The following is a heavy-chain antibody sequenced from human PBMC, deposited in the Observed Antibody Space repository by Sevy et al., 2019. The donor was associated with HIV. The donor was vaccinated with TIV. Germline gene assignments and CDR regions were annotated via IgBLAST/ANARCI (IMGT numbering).Heavy chain of an antibody. CDR3: AKGYCSSTSCYMDYYYYGMDV. D-gene: IGHD2-2*02. J-gene: IGHJ6*02. CDR1: GFTFSSYA. CDR2: ISGSGGST. Sequence: GGSLRLSCAASGFTFSSYAMSWARQAPGKGLEWVSAISGSGGSTYYADSVKGRFTISRDNSKNTLYLQMNSLRAEDTAVYYCAKGYCSSTSCYMDYYYYGMDVWGQGTTVTVSS. V-gene: IGHV3-23*01.